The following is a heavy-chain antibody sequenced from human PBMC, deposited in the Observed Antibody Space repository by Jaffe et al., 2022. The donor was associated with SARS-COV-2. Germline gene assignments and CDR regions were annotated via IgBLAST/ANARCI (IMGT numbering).Heavy chain of an antibody. V-gene: IGHV4-31*03. CDR3: ARLGKGRVATIFGLFDY. J-gene: IGHJ4*02. D-gene: IGHD3-3*01. Sequence: QVQLQESGPGLVKPSQTLSLTCTVSGGSISSGGYYWSWIRQHPGKGLEWIGYIYYSGSTYYNPSLKSRVTISVDTSKNQFSLKLSSVTAADTAVYYCARLGKGRVATIFGLFDYWGQGTLVTVSS. CDR2: IYYSGST. CDR1: GGSISSGGYY.